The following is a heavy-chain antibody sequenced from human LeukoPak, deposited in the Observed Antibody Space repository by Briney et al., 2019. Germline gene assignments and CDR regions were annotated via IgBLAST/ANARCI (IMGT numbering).Heavy chain of an antibody. J-gene: IGHJ4*02. CDR1: GFSFSDNY. CDR3: ARHSTVVTPRGCFDY. V-gene: IGHV3-11*03. CDR2: ISSSGSYT. Sequence: GGSLRLSCAVSGFSFSDNYMSWIRQAPGKGLEWVSYISSSGSYTNYADSVKGRFTISRDNAKNSLFLQMNSLRAEDTAVYYCARHSTVVTPRGCFDYWGQGTLVTVSS. D-gene: IGHD4-23*01.